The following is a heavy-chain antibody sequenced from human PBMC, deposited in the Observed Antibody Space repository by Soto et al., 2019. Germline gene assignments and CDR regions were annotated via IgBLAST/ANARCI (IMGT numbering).Heavy chain of an antibody. V-gene: IGHV5-51*01. D-gene: IGHD3-3*01. Sequence: PGDYLKISCKGSGYRFSSYCTGWVRQIPWKGLEWMGIIYPAQSDIRYSPSFQGPVTVSGDMSITTAYLQWSSLKASETAMSYCARLGSEYDFWKVEYWGQGPPVAVSS. CDR2: IYPAQSDI. J-gene: IGHJ4*02. CDR1: GYRFSSYC. CDR3: ARLGSEYDFWKVEY.